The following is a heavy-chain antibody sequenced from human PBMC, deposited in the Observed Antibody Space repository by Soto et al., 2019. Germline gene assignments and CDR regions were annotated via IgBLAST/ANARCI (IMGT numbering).Heavy chain of an antibody. J-gene: IGHJ4*02. Sequence: GGSLRLSCAASGFTFSSYAMHWVRQAPGKGLEWVAVISYDGSNKYYADSVKGRFTISRDNSKNTLYLQMNSLRAEDTAVYYCARGRWVAATPNYWGQGTLATVSS. V-gene: IGHV3-30-3*01. D-gene: IGHD2-15*01. CDR1: GFTFSSYA. CDR2: ISYDGSNK. CDR3: ARGRWVAATPNY.